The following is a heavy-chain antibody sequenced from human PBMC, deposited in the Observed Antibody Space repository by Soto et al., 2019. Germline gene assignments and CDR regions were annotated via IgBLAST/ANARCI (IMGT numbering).Heavy chain of an antibody. D-gene: IGHD1-20*01. Sequence: QVQLVQSGAEVKKPGASVKVSCKASGYSFTNYEITWVRQATGQGHEWMGWMSPKRGNTAYAQKFQGRVAMTRNTSISTAYLELSSLTSEDTAVYYCASGAYNWNEYAYWGQGNLVSVSS. CDR1: GYSFTNYE. J-gene: IGHJ4*02. CDR2: MSPKRGNT. V-gene: IGHV1-8*01. CDR3: ASGAYNWNEYAY.